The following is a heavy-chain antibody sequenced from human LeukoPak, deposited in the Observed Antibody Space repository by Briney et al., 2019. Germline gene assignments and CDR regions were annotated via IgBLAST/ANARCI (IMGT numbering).Heavy chain of an antibody. CDR1: GYTFTGYF. CDR2: INPNSGGT. CDR3: ASTRLVIIPLDY. D-gene: IGHD3-9*01. V-gene: IGHV1-2*02. J-gene: IGHJ4*02. Sequence: ASVKVSCKASGYTFTGYFMHWVRQAPGQGLEWMGWINPNSGGTKYAQKFQGRVTMTRDTSISTAYMELSRLRSDDTAVYYCASTRLVIIPLDYWGQGTLVTVSS.